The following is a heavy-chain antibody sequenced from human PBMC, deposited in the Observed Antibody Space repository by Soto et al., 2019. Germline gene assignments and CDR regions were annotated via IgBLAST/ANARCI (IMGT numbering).Heavy chain of an antibody. D-gene: IGHD2-2*01. Sequence: GGSLRLSCAASGFTFSSYAMSWVRQAPGKGLEWVSAISGSGGSTYYADSVKGRFTISRDNSKNTLYLQMNSLRAEDTAVYYCAKDLGYFSSTSCYESWFDPWGQGTMVTVYS. J-gene: IGHJ5*02. CDR1: GFTFSSYA. V-gene: IGHV3-23*01. CDR3: AKDLGYFSSTSCYESWFDP. CDR2: ISGSGGST.